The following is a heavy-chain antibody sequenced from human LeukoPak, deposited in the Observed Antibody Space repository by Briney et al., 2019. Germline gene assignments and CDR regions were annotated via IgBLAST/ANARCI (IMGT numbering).Heavy chain of an antibody. CDR3: VTHRH. Sequence: GGSLRLSCAASGFTFSNNYMSWVRQAPGKGLEWVSVIYSGGSTYYADSVKGRFTISRDKDKNTVYLQMNSLRAEDTAVYYCVTHRHWGQGTLVTVSS. V-gene: IGHV3-53*01. CDR1: GFTFSNNY. D-gene: IGHD1-14*01. J-gene: IGHJ4*02. CDR2: IYSGGST.